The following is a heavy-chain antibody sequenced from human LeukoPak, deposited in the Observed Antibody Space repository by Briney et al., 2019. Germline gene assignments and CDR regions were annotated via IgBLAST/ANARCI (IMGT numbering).Heavy chain of an antibody. CDR1: GGSINTYY. Sequence: SETLSLTCTVSGGSINTYYWTWIRQPPGRGLEWLGYIYSGGSTNYNPSLKSRLTISVDTSKNQFSLKLSSVIAADTAVYYCARLLSSGRSDYWGQGTLVTVSS. CDR3: ARLLSSGRSDY. V-gene: IGHV4-59*08. J-gene: IGHJ4*02. CDR2: IYSGGST. D-gene: IGHD3-22*01.